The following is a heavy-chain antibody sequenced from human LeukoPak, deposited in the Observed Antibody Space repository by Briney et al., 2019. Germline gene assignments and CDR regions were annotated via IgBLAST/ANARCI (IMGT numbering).Heavy chain of an antibody. V-gene: IGHV3-7*01. J-gene: IGHJ4*02. CDR2: IKEDGSEK. D-gene: IGHD1-26*01. CDR1: GFLFSDYW. CDR3: ARSRGGSY. Sequence: AGSLRLSCAASGFLFSDYWMTWVRQAPGKGLEWVANIKEDGSEKNYVDSVKGRFTISRDNAKNSLYLQMNSLRAEDTAVYYCARSRGGSYWGQGTLVTVSS.